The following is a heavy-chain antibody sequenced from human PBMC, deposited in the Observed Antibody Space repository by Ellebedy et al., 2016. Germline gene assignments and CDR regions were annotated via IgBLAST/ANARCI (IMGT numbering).Heavy chain of an antibody. CDR3: ARGGASYSSGYYYFDY. V-gene: IGHV4-59*01. CDR1: GGSISSYY. Sequence: SETLSLTCTVSGGSISSYYWSWIRQPPGKGLEWIGYIYYSGSTNYNPSLKSRVTISVDTSKNQFSLKLSSVTAADTAVYYCARGGASYSSGYYYFDYWGQGTLVTVSS. D-gene: IGHD3-22*01. J-gene: IGHJ4*02. CDR2: IYYSGST.